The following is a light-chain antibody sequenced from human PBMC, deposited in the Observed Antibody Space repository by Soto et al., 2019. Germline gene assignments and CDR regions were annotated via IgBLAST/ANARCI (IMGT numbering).Light chain of an antibody. CDR3: CSYVGRNTYV. V-gene: IGLV2-11*01. Sequence: QSVLTQPRPASGSPGQSITISCTGTSSDVGGYNYVSWYQQHPAKAPKLIIFDVSKRPSGVPKHFSGSKSGNTASLTISGLRAEDEADYYCCSYVGRNTYVFGTGTKLTVL. CDR1: SSDVGGYNY. J-gene: IGLJ1*01. CDR2: DVS.